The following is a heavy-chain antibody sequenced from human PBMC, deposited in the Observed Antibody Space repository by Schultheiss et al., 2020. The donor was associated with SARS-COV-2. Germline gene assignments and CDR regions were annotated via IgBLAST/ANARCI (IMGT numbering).Heavy chain of an antibody. V-gene: IGHV3-30*04. CDR1: GFTFSSYA. CDR3: AREDDFWSGYLYP. CDR2: ISYDGSNK. D-gene: IGHD3-3*01. J-gene: IGHJ5*02. Sequence: GGSLRLSCAASGFTFSSYAMHWVRQAPGKGLEWVAVISYDGSNKYYADSVKGRFTISRDNSKNTLYLQMNSLRAEDTAVYYCAREDDFWSGYLYPWGQGTLVTAPQ.